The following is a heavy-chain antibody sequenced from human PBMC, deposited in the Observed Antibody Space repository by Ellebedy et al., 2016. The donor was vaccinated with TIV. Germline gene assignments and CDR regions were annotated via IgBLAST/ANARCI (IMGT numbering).Heavy chain of an antibody. J-gene: IGHJ4*02. CDR2: ISAGGGRT. D-gene: IGHD3-22*01. CDR3: ATDRGLEYYDSSGYPFPVGH. V-gene: IGHV3-23*01. Sequence: GESLKISXAASGITFSSYAMSWVRQAPGKGLEWVSAISAGGGRTYYADSVKGRFTISRDNSKNTLYLQMNSLRAEDTAVYYCATDRGLEYYDSSGYPFPVGHWGQGTLVTVSS. CDR1: GITFSSYA.